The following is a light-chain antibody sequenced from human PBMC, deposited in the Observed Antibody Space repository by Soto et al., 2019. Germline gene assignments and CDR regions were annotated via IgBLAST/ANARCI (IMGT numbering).Light chain of an antibody. CDR2: GAS. Sequence: EIVLTQSPGTLSLSPGERATLSCRASQSDSSYLAWYQQKPGQAPRLLIYGASNRATGIPDRFSGSGSGTDFTLTISSLEPEDFAVYYCQQYGSSPRITFGQGTRLEIK. CDR3: QQYGSSPRIT. J-gene: IGKJ5*01. V-gene: IGKV3-20*01. CDR1: QSDSSY.